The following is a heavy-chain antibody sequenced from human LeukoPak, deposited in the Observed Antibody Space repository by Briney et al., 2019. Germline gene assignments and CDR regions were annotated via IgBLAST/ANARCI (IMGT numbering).Heavy chain of an antibody. CDR1: GFTFSNYW. J-gene: IGHJ4*02. CDR3: ARDQVSYYFDY. V-gene: IGHV3-7*01. Sequence: PGGSLRLSCAASGFTFSNYWMSWVRQAPGKGLEWVANIKEDGSEKYHVDSVKGRFTISRDNAKNSLYLQMNSLRVEDTGAYYCARDQVSYYFDYWGQGTLVTVSS. CDR2: IKEDGSEK.